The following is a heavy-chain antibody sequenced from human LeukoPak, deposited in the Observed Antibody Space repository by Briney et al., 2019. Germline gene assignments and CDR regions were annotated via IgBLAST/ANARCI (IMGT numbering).Heavy chain of an antibody. CDR2: ISSSSSYI. D-gene: IGHD3-22*01. CDR3: ARNFGGGDSSGPYY. Sequence: GGSLRLSCAASGFTFSSYSMNWVRQAPGKGLEWVSSISSSSSYIYYADSLKGRFTISRDNAKNSLYLQVNSLRAEDTALYYCARNFGGGDSSGPYYWGQGTLVTVSS. CDR1: GFTFSSYS. J-gene: IGHJ4*02. V-gene: IGHV3-21*04.